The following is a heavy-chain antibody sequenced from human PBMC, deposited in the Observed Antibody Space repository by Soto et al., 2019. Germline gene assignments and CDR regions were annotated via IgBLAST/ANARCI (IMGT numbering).Heavy chain of an antibody. V-gene: IGHV1-69*08. CDR1: GTIFSSYT. J-gene: IGHJ6*02. Sequence: QVQLVQSGAEVKKPGSSVRVSCKASGTIFSSYTISWVRQAPGQGLEWMGRIIPILGETNSAQKFQGRVTLTADKSTNTAYMQLTSLRLEDTGVYYCARGLGGRMDDWGQGTTVTVSS. CDR3: ARGLGGRMDD. CDR2: IIPILGET. D-gene: IGHD3-16*01.